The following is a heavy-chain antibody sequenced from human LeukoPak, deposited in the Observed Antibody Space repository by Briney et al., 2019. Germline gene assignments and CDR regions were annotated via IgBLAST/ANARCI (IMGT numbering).Heavy chain of an antibody. D-gene: IGHD1-1*01. CDR2: ISGSGGST. V-gene: IGHV3-23*01. CDR1: GFTFSSYA. Sequence: PGGSLTLSCAASGFTFSSYAMIWLRQAPGKGLEWVSAISGSGGSTYYADSVKGRFTISRDNSKNTLYLQMNSLRAEDTAVYYCAKDRSWNDAFDYWGQGTLVTVSS. J-gene: IGHJ4*02. CDR3: AKDRSWNDAFDY.